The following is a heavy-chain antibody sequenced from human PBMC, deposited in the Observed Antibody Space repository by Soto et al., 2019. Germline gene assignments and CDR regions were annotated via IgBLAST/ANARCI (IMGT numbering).Heavy chain of an antibody. J-gene: IGHJ5*02. V-gene: IGHV4-34*01. CDR3: ARVPDR. CDR2: IYHSGST. CDR1: GGSFSGYY. D-gene: IGHD2-2*01. Sequence: PSETLSLTCAVDGGSFSGYYGSWIRQPPGKGLEWIEDIYHSGSTYYNPSLKSRVTISVDRSKNQFSLKLSSVTAADTAVYYCARVPDRWGQGTLVTVSS.